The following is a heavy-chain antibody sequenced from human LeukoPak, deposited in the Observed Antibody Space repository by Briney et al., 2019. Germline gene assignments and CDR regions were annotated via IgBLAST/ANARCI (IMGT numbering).Heavy chain of an antibody. J-gene: IGHJ3*02. CDR3: ARDPYIKAFDI. V-gene: IGHV3-7*01. Sequence: GGSLRLSCEASGFTFRSYWMTWLRQAPGKELELVAHINPDGSEESYADSVKGRFTISRDNAKNSLHLQMNNLRVEDTAVYYCARDPYIKAFDIWGQGTMVTVSS. D-gene: IGHD1-14*01. CDR2: INPDGSEE. CDR1: GFTFRSYW.